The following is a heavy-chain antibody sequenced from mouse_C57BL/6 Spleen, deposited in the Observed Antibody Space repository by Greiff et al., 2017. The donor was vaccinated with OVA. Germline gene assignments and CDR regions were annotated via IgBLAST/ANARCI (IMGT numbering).Heavy chain of an antibody. Sequence: DVKLVESGPGLAKPSQSLSLTCSVTGYSITSGYYWNWIRQFPGNKLEWMGYISYDGSNNYNPSFKNRISITRVTSKNQFFLKLNSVTTEDTAKYCCARGGDAMDYWGKGTSVTVSS. CDR2: ISYDGSN. V-gene: IGHV3-6*01. CDR3: ARGGDAMDY. CDR1: GYSITSGYY. J-gene: IGHJ4*01.